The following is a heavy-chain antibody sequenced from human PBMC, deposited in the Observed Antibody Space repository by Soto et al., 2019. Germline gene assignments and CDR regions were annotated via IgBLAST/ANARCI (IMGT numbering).Heavy chain of an antibody. CDR3: ARGYSIDH. V-gene: IGHV3-7*04. D-gene: IGHD5-18*01. J-gene: IGHJ5*02. CDR1: GFTFSSFW. CDR2: IKQSGSET. Sequence: LRLSCSASGFTFSSFWMTWVRQAPGKGLEWVANIKQSGSETYYVDSVKGRFTISRDDAKNSVYLQMNTLRAEDTAVYYCARGYSIDHWGQGTLVTVSS.